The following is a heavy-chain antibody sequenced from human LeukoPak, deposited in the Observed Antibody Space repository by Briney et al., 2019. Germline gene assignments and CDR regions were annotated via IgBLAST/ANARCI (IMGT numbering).Heavy chain of an antibody. CDR2: IYYSGST. Sequence: SDTLSLTCAVSGYSISNSNWWGWIRQPPGKALEWIGYIYYSGSTYYNPSLKSRVTMSVDTSKNQFSLKLNSVTAVDTALYYCARTRLTTRTTFDLWGRGTLVTVSS. D-gene: IGHD1-1*01. V-gene: IGHV4-28*01. J-gene: IGHJ2*01. CDR3: ARTRLTTRTTFDL. CDR1: GYSISNSNW.